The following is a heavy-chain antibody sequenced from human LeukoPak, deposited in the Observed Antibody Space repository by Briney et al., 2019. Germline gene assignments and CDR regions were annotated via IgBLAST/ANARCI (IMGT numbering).Heavy chain of an antibody. CDR3: AKGDRGWFGELLDY. CDR2: ISGSGGST. D-gene: IGHD3-10*01. CDR1: GFTFSSYA. J-gene: IGHJ4*02. Sequence: GGSLRLSCAASGFTFSSYAMSWVRQAPGKGLEWVSAISGSGGSTYYADSVKGRFTISRDNSKNTLYLQMSSLRAEDTAVYYCAKGDRGWFGELLDYWGQGTLVTVSS. V-gene: IGHV3-23*01.